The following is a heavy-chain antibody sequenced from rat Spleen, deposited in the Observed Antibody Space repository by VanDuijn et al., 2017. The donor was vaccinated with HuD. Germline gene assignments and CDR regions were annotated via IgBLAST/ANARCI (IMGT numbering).Heavy chain of an antibody. V-gene: IGHV2S30*01. D-gene: IGHD1-1*01. Sequence: QVQLKESGPGLVQPSQTLSLTCTVSGFSLTGNNVHWVRQPPGKGLEWMGRMRYDGDTYYNSALKSRLSISRDTSKKQVFLKKNSLQTDDTAIYYCTRELLHWGQGVMVTVSS. J-gene: IGHJ2*01. CDR2: MRYDGDT. CDR3: TRELLH. CDR1: GFSLTGNN.